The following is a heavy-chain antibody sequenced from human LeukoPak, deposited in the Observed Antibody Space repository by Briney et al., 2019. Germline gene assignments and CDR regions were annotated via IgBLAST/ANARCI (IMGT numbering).Heavy chain of an antibody. CDR1: GFTFSSYA. D-gene: IGHD3-3*01. V-gene: IGHV3-23*01. J-gene: IGHJ4*02. Sequence: GGSLRLSCAASGFTFSSYAMSWVRQAPGKGLEWVSAISGSGGSTYYADSVKGRFTISRDNSKNTPYLQMNSLRAEDTAVYYCAENQHDFWSGYHFDYWGQGTLVTVSS. CDR2: ISGSGGST. CDR3: AENQHDFWSGYHFDY.